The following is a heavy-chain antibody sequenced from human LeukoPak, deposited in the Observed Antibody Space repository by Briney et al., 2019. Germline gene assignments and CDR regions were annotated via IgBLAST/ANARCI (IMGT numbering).Heavy chain of an antibody. V-gene: IGHV4-4*07. D-gene: IGHD5-24*01. CDR3: ARVSEMATMEDYFDY. Sequence: SETLSLTCIVSGGSISSYYWSWIRQPAGKGLEWIGRIYTSGSTNYNPSLKSRVTMSVDPSKNQFSLKLSSVTAADTAVYYCARVSEMATMEDYFDYWGQGTLVTVSS. CDR1: GGSISSYY. J-gene: IGHJ4*02. CDR2: IYTSGST.